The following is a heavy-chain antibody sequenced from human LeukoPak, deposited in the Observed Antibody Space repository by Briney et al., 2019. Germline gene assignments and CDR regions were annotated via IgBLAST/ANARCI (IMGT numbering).Heavy chain of an antibody. Sequence: PSETLSLTYAVYGGSFSGYYWSWIRQPPGKGLEWIGEINHSGSTNYNPSLKSRVTISVDTSKNQFSLKLSSVTAADTAVYYCARGKSEVPRYCSSTSCYAGKYFQHWGQGTLVTVSS. V-gene: IGHV4-34*01. CDR1: GGSFSGYY. D-gene: IGHD2-2*01. J-gene: IGHJ1*01. CDR2: INHSGST. CDR3: ARGKSEVPRYCSSTSCYAGKYFQH.